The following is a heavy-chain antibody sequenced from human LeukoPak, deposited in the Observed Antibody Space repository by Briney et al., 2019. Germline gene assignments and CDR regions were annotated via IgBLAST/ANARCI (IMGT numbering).Heavy chain of an antibody. D-gene: IGHD3-10*01. CDR2: ICGSSGKI. J-gene: IGHJ5*02. CDR1: GFTFSSYA. Sequence: GGSLRLSCAASGFTFSSYAMTWVRQAPGKGLEWVSGICGSSGKIFYADSVKGRFTISRDNSKNTLYLQMNTLRAEDTAIYFCAKQPYQYVSGSPSWLDPWGQGTLVTVSS. V-gene: IGHV3-23*01. CDR3: AKQPYQYVSGSPSWLDP.